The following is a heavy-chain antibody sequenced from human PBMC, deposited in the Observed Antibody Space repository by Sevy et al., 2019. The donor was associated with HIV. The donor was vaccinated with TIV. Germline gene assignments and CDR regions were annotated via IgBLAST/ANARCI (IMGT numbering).Heavy chain of an antibody. CDR3: ANGDYYFDY. Sequence: GGSLRLSCAASGFTFRTYGMQWVRQAPGKGLEWVAFIRYDGNNKYYTDSVKGRFTISRDNSKNTLYLHMNSLRAEDTAVYYCANGDYYFDYWGQGTLVTVSP. J-gene: IGHJ4*02. CDR1: GFTFRTYG. V-gene: IGHV3-30*02. CDR2: IRYDGNNK. D-gene: IGHD2-21*02.